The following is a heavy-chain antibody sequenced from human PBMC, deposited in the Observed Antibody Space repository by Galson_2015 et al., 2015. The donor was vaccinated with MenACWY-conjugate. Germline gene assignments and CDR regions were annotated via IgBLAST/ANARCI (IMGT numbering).Heavy chain of an antibody. Sequence: SLRLSCAASGFTVNTNYMTWVRQAPGKGLEWVSIIYSGGSTYYPDSVRGRFTISRDNSKNTLYLQMYSLRADDTAVYYCARAGSENCRTTNCLSLGAKFSYYYYMDVWGKGTTVTVSS. V-gene: IGHV3-53*01. CDR1: GFTVNTNY. CDR2: IYSGGST. J-gene: IGHJ6*03. D-gene: IGHD2-2*01. CDR3: ARAGSENCRTTNCLSLGAKFSYYYYMDV.